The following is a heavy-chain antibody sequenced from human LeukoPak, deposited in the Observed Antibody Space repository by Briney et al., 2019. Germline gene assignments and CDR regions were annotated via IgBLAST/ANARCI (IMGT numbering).Heavy chain of an antibody. V-gene: IGHV4-59*01. CDR2: IYYSGGT. Sequence: PSETLSLTCTVSGGSISSYYWSWIRQPPGKGLEWIGYIYYSGGTNYNPSLKSRVTISVDTSKNQFSLKLSSVTAADTAVYYCARVSRYYYDSSGYYPTMFFDYWGQGTLVTVSS. J-gene: IGHJ4*02. CDR1: GGSISSYY. CDR3: ARVSRYYYDSSGYYPTMFFDY. D-gene: IGHD3-22*01.